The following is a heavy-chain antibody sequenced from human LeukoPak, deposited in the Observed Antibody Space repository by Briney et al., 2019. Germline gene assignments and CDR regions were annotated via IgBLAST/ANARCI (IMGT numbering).Heavy chain of an antibody. V-gene: IGHV3-21*01. CDR3: ARGDSGGYNFDY. Sequence: GGSLRLSCAASGFTFSSYNMNWVRQAPGKGLEWVSSISSSRSYIFYADSVKGRFIISRDNAKNSLYLQMNSLRADDTAVYYCARGDSGGYNFDYWGQGTLVTVSS. CDR2: ISSSRSYI. CDR1: GFTFSSYN. D-gene: IGHD4-23*01. J-gene: IGHJ4*02.